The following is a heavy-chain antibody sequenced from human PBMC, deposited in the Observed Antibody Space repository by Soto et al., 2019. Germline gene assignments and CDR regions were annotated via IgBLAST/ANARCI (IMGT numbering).Heavy chain of an antibody. Sequence: GGSLRLSCAASGLTFCSYGMHWVRQAPGKGLEWVAVISYDGSNKYYADSVKGRFTISRDNSKNTLYLQMNSLRAEDTAVYYCAKVYCGGDCYFGYYYGMDVWGQGTTVTVSS. J-gene: IGHJ6*02. CDR1: GLTFCSYG. V-gene: IGHV3-30*18. CDR2: ISYDGSNK. D-gene: IGHD2-21*02. CDR3: AKVYCGGDCYFGYYYGMDV.